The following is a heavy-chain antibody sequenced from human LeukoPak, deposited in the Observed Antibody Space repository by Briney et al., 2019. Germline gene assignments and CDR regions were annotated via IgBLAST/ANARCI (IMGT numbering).Heavy chain of an antibody. Sequence: GGSLRLSCAASGFTFSTYGMHWVRQAPGKGLEWVAFIRFDGTNKYYADSVKGRFSISRDNSKNTLYLKMNSLRGEDTAVYYCAKEYDILTGYYAFDIWGQGTMVTVSS. V-gene: IGHV3-30*02. CDR3: AKEYDILTGYYAFDI. CDR2: IRFDGTNK. CDR1: GFTFSTYG. D-gene: IGHD3-9*01. J-gene: IGHJ3*02.